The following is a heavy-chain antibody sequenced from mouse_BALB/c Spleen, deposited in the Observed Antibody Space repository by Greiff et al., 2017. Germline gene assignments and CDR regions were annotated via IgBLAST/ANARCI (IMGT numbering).Heavy chain of an antibody. Sequence: VQVVESGPGLVAPSQSLSITCTVSGFSLTGYGVNWVRQPPGKGLEWLGMIWGDGSTDYNSALKSRLSISKDNSKSQVFLKMNSLQTDDTARYYCAREHYYGSSPSYAMDYWGQGTSVTVSS. CDR2: IWGDGST. CDR3: AREHYYGSSPSYAMDY. D-gene: IGHD1-1*01. CDR1: GFSLTGYG. V-gene: IGHV2-6-7*01. J-gene: IGHJ4*01.